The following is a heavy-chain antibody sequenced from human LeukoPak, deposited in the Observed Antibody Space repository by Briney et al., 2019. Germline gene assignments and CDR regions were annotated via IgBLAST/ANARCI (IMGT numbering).Heavy chain of an antibody. CDR3: ARLTGEQLATVNNRYHYIAV. Sequence: PSETLSLTCTVAGGSITGYYWSWIRQPPGKGLEWIGYIYDSRSTNYDPSLKSRVTMSVDTPKNQFSLKLSSVTAADTAVYYCARLTGEQLATVNNRYHYIAVWGKGTAVTVSS. V-gene: IGHV4-59*08. CDR1: GGSITGYY. J-gene: IGHJ6*03. D-gene: IGHD6-6*01. CDR2: IYDSRST.